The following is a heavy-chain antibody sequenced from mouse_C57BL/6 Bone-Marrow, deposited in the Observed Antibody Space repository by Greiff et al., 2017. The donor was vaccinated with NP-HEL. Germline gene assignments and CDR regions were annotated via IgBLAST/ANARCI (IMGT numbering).Heavy chain of an antibody. J-gene: IGHJ2*01. CDR3: TSITTVEGYYFDY. CDR1: GFNIKDDY. D-gene: IGHD1-1*01. CDR2: IDPENGDT. V-gene: IGHV14-4*01. Sequence: EVKLVESGAELVRPGASVKLSCTASGFNIKDDYMHWVKQRPEQGLEWIGWIDPENGDTEYASKFQGKATITADTSSNTAYLQLSSLTSEDTAVYYCTSITTVEGYYFDYWGQGTTLTVSS.